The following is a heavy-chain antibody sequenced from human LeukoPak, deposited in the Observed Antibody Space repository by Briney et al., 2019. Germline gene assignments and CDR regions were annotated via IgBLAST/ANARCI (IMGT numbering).Heavy chain of an antibody. CDR1: GYTFTSYY. V-gene: IGHV1-46*01. CDR2: INPSGGST. CDR3: ASLVGWSGYYSDAFDI. J-gene: IGHJ3*02. Sequence: ASVKVSCKASGYTFTSYYMHWVRQAPGQGLEWMGIINPSGGSTSYAQKFQGRVTMTRDTSTSTVYMELSSLRSDDTAVYYCASLVGWSGYYSDAFDIWGQGTMVTVSS. D-gene: IGHD3-3*01.